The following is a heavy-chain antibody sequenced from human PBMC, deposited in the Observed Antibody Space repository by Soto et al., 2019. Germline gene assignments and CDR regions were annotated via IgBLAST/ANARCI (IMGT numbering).Heavy chain of an antibody. CDR1: GGTFSSYA. D-gene: IGHD2-15*01. CDR2: IIPIFGTA. V-gene: IGHV1-69*06. J-gene: IGHJ2*01. CDR3: ASTPGCSGGSCQGWYFDL. Sequence: QVQLVQSGAEVKKPGSSVKVSCKASGGTFSSYAISWVRQAPGQGLEWMGGIIPIFGTANYAQKFQGRVTITADKSTSTAYMEMSSVRSEDTAVYYCASTPGCSGGSCQGWYFDLWGRGTLVTVSS.